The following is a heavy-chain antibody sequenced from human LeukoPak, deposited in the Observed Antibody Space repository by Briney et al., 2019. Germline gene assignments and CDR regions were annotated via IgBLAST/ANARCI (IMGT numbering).Heavy chain of an antibody. J-gene: IGHJ3*02. Sequence: SETLSLTCTVSGDSISSSSYYWDWIRQPPGKGLEWIGDVYYSTNTYYNPSLKSRVTISVDTSKNQFSLKLSSVTAADTAIYYCARHSRSAYSGYENAFDIWGQGTVVTVSS. D-gene: IGHD5-12*01. CDR3: ARHSRSAYSGYENAFDI. CDR1: GDSISSSSYY. V-gene: IGHV4-39*01. CDR2: VYYSTNT.